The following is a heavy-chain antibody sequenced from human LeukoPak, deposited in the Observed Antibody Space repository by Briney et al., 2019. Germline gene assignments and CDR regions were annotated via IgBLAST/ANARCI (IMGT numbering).Heavy chain of an antibody. Sequence: ASVKVSCKASGYTFTGYNIHWVRQAPGQGLEWMGWINPNTGGTNSAQKFQGRVTMTRDTSISTAYMELSRLRSDDTAVYYCARDPLYYYDMAQGKGRAFDIWGQGTMVTVSS. CDR1: GYTFTGYN. J-gene: IGHJ3*02. D-gene: IGHD3-22*01. CDR2: INPNTGGT. CDR3: ARDPLYYYDMAQGKGRAFDI. V-gene: IGHV1-2*02.